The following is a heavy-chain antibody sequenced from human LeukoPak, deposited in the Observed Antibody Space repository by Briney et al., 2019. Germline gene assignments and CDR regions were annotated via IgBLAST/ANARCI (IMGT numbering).Heavy chain of an antibody. CDR2: ISGSGEST. Sequence: PGGSLRLSCAASGSTFANHAMNWVRQAPGKGLEWVSVISGSGESTIYADSVKGRITISRDNSKNTLYLQMNSLRAEDTAVYYCAKAIYASGSSYTSIDYWGQGTLVTVSS. CDR1: GSTFANHA. J-gene: IGHJ4*02. V-gene: IGHV3-23*01. CDR3: AKAIYASGSSYTSIDY. D-gene: IGHD3-10*01.